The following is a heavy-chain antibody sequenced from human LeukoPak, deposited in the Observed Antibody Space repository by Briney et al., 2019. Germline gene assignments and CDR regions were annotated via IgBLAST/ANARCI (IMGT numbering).Heavy chain of an antibody. CDR1: GGSISSYY. CDR3: ATGAGWYSN. V-gene: IGHV4-59*01. Sequence: PSETLSLTCTVSGGSISSYYWSWIRQPPGEGLEWIGYIFYSGSTNYNPSLRSRVTISLDTSKNQFSLRLTSVTAADTAVYYCATGAGWYSNWGQGTLVTVSS. CDR2: IFYSGST. J-gene: IGHJ4*02. D-gene: IGHD6-19*01.